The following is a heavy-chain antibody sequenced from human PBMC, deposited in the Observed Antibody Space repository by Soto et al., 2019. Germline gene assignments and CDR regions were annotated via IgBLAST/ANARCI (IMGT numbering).Heavy chain of an antibody. CDR2: IRSFDYRT. Sequence: GGSLRLSCTASGFAFSQYGMSWVRQAPGKGLEWVSSIRSFDYRTNYADSVKGRFTISRDNSKSTLSLQMNSLRAEDTAVYYCAKDVESGWYEAFDYWGPGTLVTVS. CDR1: GFAFSQYG. D-gene: IGHD6-19*01. CDR3: AKDVESGWYEAFDY. V-gene: IGHV3-23*01. J-gene: IGHJ4*02.